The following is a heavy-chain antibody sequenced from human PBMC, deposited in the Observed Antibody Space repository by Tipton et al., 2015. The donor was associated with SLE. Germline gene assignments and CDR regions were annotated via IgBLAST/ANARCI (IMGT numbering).Heavy chain of an antibody. CDR1: GGSIRSYY. V-gene: IGHV4-59*08. D-gene: IGHD4-23*01. Sequence: QLVQSGAEVKPSETLSLTCIVSGGSIRSYYWSWIRQPPGKGLEWIGYIYYSGGTNYNPSLKSRVTISEDTSKNQFSLKLSYVTAADTAVYYCARLHPGGLADWGQGTLVTVSS. J-gene: IGHJ4*02. CDR2: IYYSGGT. CDR3: ARLHPGGLAD.